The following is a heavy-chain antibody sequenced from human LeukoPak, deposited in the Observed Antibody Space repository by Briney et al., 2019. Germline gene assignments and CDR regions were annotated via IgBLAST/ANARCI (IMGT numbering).Heavy chain of an antibody. V-gene: IGHV4-59*05. D-gene: IGHD3-3*01. Sequence: SETLSLTCTVSGGSISSYYWSWIRQPPGKGLEWIGSIYYSGSTYYNPSLKSRVTISVDTSKNQFSLKLSSVTAADTAVYYCATPPNFGVVMGAFDIWGQGTMVTVSS. CDR3: ATPPNFGVVMGAFDI. CDR1: GGSISSYY. CDR2: IYYSGST. J-gene: IGHJ3*02.